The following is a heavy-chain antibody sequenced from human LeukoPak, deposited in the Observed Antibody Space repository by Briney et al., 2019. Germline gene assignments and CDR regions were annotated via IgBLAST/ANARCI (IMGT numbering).Heavy chain of an antibody. CDR2: IYYSGSA. CDR3: ARKRKGISSSYPFLNYYYMDV. J-gene: IGHJ6*03. D-gene: IGHD6-13*01. V-gene: IGHV4-59*12. CDR1: GGSFSGYY. Sequence: SETLSLTCAVYGGSFSGYYWSWIRQPPGKGLEWIGYIYYSGSANYNPSLKSRVTISVDTSKNQFSLKLSSVTAADTAVYYCARKRKGISSSYPFLNYYYMDVWGKGTTVTVSS.